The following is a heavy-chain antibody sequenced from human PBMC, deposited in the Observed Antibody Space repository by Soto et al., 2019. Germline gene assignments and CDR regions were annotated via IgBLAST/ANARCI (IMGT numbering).Heavy chain of an antibody. CDR2: ISGGGSST. CDR1: GFTFSSYA. V-gene: IGHV3-23*01. Sequence: LRLSCAASGFTFSSYAMSWVRQAPGMGLEWVSTISGGGSSTYSADSLKGRFTISRDNSKNTLYLQMNSLRVEDTAVYYCAKRPWFDPWGQGTLVTVSS. CDR3: AKRPWFDP. J-gene: IGHJ5*02.